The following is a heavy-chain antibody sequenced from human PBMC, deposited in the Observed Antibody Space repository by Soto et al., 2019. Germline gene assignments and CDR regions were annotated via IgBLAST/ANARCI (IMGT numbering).Heavy chain of an antibody. J-gene: IGHJ2*01. D-gene: IGHD3-22*01. V-gene: IGHV1-18*01. CDR3: ARDSHDYDSSYWYFDF. CDR1: GYTFRTYG. CDR2: ISSYNDKT. Sequence: QVQLVQSGAEVKKPGASVKVSCKTSGYTFRTYGISWVRQAPGQGIEWMGWISSYNDKTKYSQKIEGRATMTTDTFTSTAYLELRSLRADDTAVYYCARDSHDYDSSYWYFDFWGRGTLVTVSS.